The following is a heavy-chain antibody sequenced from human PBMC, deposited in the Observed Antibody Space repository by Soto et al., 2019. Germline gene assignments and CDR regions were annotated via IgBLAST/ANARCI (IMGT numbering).Heavy chain of an antibody. Sequence: QVQLVQSGAEVKKPGSSVKVSCKASGGTFSSYAISWVRQAPGQGLEWMGGIIPIFGTANYAQKFQGRVTITADESTSTAYMELSSLRSEDTVVYYCACRGSGSYYGSDAFDIWGQGTMVTVSS. J-gene: IGHJ3*02. CDR2: IIPIFGTA. D-gene: IGHD3-10*01. V-gene: IGHV1-69*01. CDR1: GGTFSSYA. CDR3: ACRGSGSYYGSDAFDI.